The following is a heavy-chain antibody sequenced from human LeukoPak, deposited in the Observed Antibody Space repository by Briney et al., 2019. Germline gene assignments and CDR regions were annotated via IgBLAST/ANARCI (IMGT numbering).Heavy chain of an antibody. CDR3: ARQGIAAAGIDY. D-gene: IGHD6-13*01. CDR1: GGSISSSSYY. CDR2: IYYGGST. Sequence: SETLSLTCTVSGGSISSSSYYWGWIRQPPGKGLEWIGSIYYGGSTYYNPSLKSRVTISVDTSKNQFSLKLSSVTAADTAVYYCARQGIAAAGIDYWGQGTLVTVSS. V-gene: IGHV4-39*01. J-gene: IGHJ4*02.